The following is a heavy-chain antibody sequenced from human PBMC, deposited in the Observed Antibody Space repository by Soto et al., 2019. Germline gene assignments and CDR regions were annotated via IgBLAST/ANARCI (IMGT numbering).Heavy chain of an antibody. D-gene: IGHD2-2*03. CDR2: IYYSGST. CDR1: GGSISSSSYY. J-gene: IGHJ5*02. V-gene: IGHV4-39*02. CDR3: ARERRGYCSSTSCPRGSWFDP. Sequence: PSETLSLTCTVSGGSISSSSYYWGWIRQPPGKGLEWIGSIYYSGSTYYNPSLKSRVTISVDTSKNQFSLKLSSVTAADTAVYYCARERRGYCSSTSCPRGSWFDPWGQGTLVTVSS.